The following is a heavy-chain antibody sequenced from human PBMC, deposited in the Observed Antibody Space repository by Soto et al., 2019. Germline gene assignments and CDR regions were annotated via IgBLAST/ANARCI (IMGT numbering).Heavy chain of an antibody. D-gene: IGHD3-16*01. J-gene: IGHJ4*02. CDR1: GFTFSSYA. CDR2: ISYDGSNK. Sequence: GGSLRLSCAASGFTFSSYAMHWVRQAPGKGLEWVAVISYDGSNKYYADSVKGRFTISRDNSKNTLYLQMNSLRAEDTAVYYCAREVNVGGPMGYFDYWGQGTLVTVSS. CDR3: AREVNVGGPMGYFDY. V-gene: IGHV3-30-3*01.